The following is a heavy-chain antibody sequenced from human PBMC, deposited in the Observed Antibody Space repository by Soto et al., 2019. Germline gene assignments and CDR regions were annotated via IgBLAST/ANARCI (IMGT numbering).Heavy chain of an antibody. Sequence: QVQLVQSGAEVKKPGSSVKVSCRASGGTFNNYAVTWVRQSPGQGLEWMVGTIPVSGTANYAQQFQGRVRITADESTNTVYMELSSLRSEDTAMYYCASSYGTSWYGDWWGQGTLVTVSS. CDR3: ASSYGTSWYGDW. CDR1: GGTFNNYA. V-gene: IGHV1-69*01. CDR2: TIPVSGTA. D-gene: IGHD6-13*01. J-gene: IGHJ4*02.